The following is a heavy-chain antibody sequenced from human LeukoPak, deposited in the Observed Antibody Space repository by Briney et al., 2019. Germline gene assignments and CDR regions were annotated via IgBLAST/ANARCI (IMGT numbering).Heavy chain of an antibody. CDR3: ASPGAVLMVYAIRSAFDI. J-gene: IGHJ3*02. Sequence: SETLSLTCTVSGGSIGSYYWSWIRQPPGKGLEWIGYIYYSGSTNYNPSLKSRVTISVDTSKNQFSLKLSSVTAADTAVYYCASPGAVLMVYAIRSAFDIWGQGTMVTVSS. D-gene: IGHD2-8*01. CDR1: GGSIGSYY. CDR2: IYYSGST. V-gene: IGHV4-59*01.